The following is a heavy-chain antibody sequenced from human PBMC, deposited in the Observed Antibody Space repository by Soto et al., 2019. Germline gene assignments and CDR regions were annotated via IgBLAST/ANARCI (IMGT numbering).Heavy chain of an antibody. CDR1: GDSVSSNSAA. CDR2: TYYRSKWYN. CDR3: ARPPPLYSSSWHSYYDYGMDV. D-gene: IGHD6-13*01. Sequence: SQTLSLTCAISGDSVSSNSAAWNWIRQSPSRGLEWLGRTYYRSKWYNDYAVSVKSRITINPDTSKNQFSLQLNSVTPQDTAVYYCARPPPLYSSSWHSYYDYGMDVWGQGTTVTVSS. V-gene: IGHV6-1*01. J-gene: IGHJ6*02.